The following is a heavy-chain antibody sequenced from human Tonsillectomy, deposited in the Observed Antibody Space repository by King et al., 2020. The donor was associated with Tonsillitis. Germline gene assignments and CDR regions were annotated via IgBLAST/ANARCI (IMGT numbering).Heavy chain of an antibody. CDR3: TTDLRGFGSYASTPALIDY. Sequence: VQLVESGGGLVKPGGSLRLSCVPSGFTFSKAWMTWVRQAPGKGLEWGGRIKSKTDGGTTDYAAPVKGRFTISRDDSKNTLYLQMNSLKTEDTAMYFCTTDLRGFGSYASTPALIDYWGQGTLVTVSS. CDR2: IKSKTDGGTT. CDR1: GFTFSKAW. D-gene: IGHD5-12*01. V-gene: IGHV3-15*01. J-gene: IGHJ4*02.